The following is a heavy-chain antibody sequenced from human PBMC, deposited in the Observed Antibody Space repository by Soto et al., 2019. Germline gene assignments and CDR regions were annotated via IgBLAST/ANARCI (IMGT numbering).Heavy chain of an antibody. CDR3: ASGGDSSGYPPLDY. CDR2: INAGNGNT. CDR1: GYTFTSYA. Sequence: GASVKVSCKASGYTFTSYAMHWVRQAPGQRLQWMGWINAGNGNTKYSQKFQGRVTITRDTSASTAYMELSSLRSEDTAVYYCASGGDSSGYPPLDYWGQGTLVTVSS. V-gene: IGHV1-3*01. J-gene: IGHJ4*02. D-gene: IGHD3-22*01.